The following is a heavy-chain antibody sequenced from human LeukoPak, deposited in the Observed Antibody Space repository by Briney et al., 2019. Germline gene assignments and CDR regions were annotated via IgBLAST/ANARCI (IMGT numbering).Heavy chain of an antibody. CDR3: AKGGSTTVTLLYY. V-gene: IGHV3-30*18. Sequence: GGPLRLSCAASGFTFSGYGMHWVRQAPGKGLEWVAVISYDGSNKYYADSVKGRFTISRDNSKNTLYLQMNSLRAEDTAVYYCAKGGSTTVTLLYYWGQGTLVTVSS. CDR1: GFTFSGYG. CDR2: ISYDGSNK. D-gene: IGHD4-17*01. J-gene: IGHJ4*02.